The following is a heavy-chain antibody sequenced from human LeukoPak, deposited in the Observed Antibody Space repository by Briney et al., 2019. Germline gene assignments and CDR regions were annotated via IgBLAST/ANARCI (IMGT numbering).Heavy chain of an antibody. CDR2: ISDYNGNK. D-gene: IGHD2-15*01. J-gene: IGHJ6*02. CDR3: ATAPIDCSGGSCYSATYYYYGMDV. CDR1: GYTFTSYG. V-gene: IGHV1-18*01. Sequence: ASVKVSCTASGYTFTSYGISWVRQAPGQGLEWMGWISDYNGNKNYAQKLQGRVTMTTDTSTSTAYMELRSLRSDDTAVYYCATAPIDCSGGSCYSATYYYYGMDVWGQGTTVTVSS.